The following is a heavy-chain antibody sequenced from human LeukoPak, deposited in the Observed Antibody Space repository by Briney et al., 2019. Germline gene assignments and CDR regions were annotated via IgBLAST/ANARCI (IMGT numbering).Heavy chain of an antibody. CDR2: ISNSGSSI. Sequence: GGSLRLSCAASGFTFSTHWMHWVRQAPGKGLEWLSHISNSGSSIQYADSVKGRFTIFRDNAKNSLYLQMKSLRAEDTAVYYCARTRDGPFDYWGQGTLVTVSS. V-gene: IGHV3-48*04. J-gene: IGHJ4*02. D-gene: IGHD5-24*01. CDR3: ARTRDGPFDY. CDR1: GFTFSTHW.